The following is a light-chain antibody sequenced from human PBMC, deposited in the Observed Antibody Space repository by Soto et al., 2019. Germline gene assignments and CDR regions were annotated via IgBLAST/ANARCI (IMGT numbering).Light chain of an antibody. CDR2: GAS. Sequence: EIVLTQSPGTLSLSPGERATLSCRASQSVSSSYLAWYQQKPGQAPRLLIYGASSRATGITDRFSGSGSGTDFTLTISRLEPEGFAVYYWHQYGSAPRKFGQGTNVEIK. V-gene: IGKV3-20*01. CDR1: QSVSSSY. CDR3: HQYGSAPRK. J-gene: IGKJ1*01.